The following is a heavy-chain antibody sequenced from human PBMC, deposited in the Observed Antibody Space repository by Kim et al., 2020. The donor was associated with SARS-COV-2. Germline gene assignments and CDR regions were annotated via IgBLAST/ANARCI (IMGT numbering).Heavy chain of an antibody. CDR2: IFCTGTT. Sequence: SETLSLTCTVSGGFISGCDYYWSWIRQSPGKGLEWMGYIFCTGTTHYNPSLKSRLIMSVDTSKNQFSLKLTSVSAADTAVYYCARNDYGPNWRSFVDWG. CDR1: GGFISGCDYY. CDR3: ARNDYGPNWRSFVD. V-gene: IGHV4-30-4*01. J-gene: IGHJ1*01. D-gene: IGHD4-17*01.